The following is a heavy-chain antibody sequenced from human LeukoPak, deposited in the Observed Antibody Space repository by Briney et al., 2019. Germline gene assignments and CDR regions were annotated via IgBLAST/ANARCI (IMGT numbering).Heavy chain of an antibody. CDR2: ISSSGTSI. V-gene: IGHV3-48*03. J-gene: IGHJ4*02. CDR3: ARVLWFLSFDY. D-gene: IGHD3-3*01. Sequence: GGSLRLSCAASGFTFSSYEMNWVRQAPGKGLEWVSYISSSGTSIYYADSVKGRFTISRDNAENSLYLQMNSLRAEDTAVYYCARVLWFLSFDYWGQGTLVSVSS. CDR1: GFTFSSYE.